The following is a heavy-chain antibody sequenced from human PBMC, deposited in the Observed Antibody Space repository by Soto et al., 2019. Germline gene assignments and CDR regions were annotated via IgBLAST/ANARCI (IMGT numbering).Heavy chain of an antibody. CDR2: ISSSGSTI. CDR1: GFTFSDYY. CDR3: ARDRVGLRSWFDH. Sequence: QVQLVESGGGLVKPGGSLRLSCAASGFTFSDYYMSWIRQAPGKGLEWVSYISSSGSTIYYADSVKGRFTISRDNAKNTLYRQMNSLRAEDAGVYYCARDRVGLRSWFDHWGQGTLVTVSS. J-gene: IGHJ5*02. D-gene: IGHD4-17*01. V-gene: IGHV3-11*01.